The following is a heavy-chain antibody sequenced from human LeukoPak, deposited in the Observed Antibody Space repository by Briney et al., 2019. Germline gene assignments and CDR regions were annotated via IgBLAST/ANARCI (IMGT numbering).Heavy chain of an antibody. CDR1: GFTFSSYG. J-gene: IGHJ4*02. D-gene: IGHD2-2*02. Sequence: PGRSLRLSCAASGFTFSSYGMHWVRQAPGKGLEWVAFIRYDGSNKYYADSVKGRFTISRDNSKNTLYLQMNSLRAEDTAVYYCAKKRRGPEYCSSTSCYIGDIDYWGQGTLVTVSS. V-gene: IGHV3-30*02. CDR3: AKKRRGPEYCSSTSCYIGDIDY. CDR2: IRYDGSNK.